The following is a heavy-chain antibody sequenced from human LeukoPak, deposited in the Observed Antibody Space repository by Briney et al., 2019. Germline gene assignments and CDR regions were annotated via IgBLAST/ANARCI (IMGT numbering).Heavy chain of an antibody. CDR2: IYHSGST. CDR3: ARDRTGITMVRGLIRAFDI. V-gene: IGHV4-4*02. Sequence: PSETLSLTCAVSGGSISSSNWWSWVRQPPGKGLEWIGEIYHSGSTNYNPSLKSRVTISVDKSENQFSLKLSSVTAADTAVYYCARDRTGITMVRGLIRAFDIWGQGTMVTVSS. D-gene: IGHD3-10*01. J-gene: IGHJ3*02. CDR1: GGSISSSNW.